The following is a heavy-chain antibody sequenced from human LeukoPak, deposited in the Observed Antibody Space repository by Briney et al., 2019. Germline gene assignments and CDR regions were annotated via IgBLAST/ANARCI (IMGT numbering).Heavy chain of an antibody. V-gene: IGHV4-34*01. Sequence: SETLSLTCAAYGGSFSGYYWSWIRQPPGKGLEWIGEINHSGSTNYNPSLKSRVTISVDTSKNQFSLKLSSVTAADTAVYYCAGGVRYSSSWPLDYWGQGTLVTVSS. J-gene: IGHJ4*02. CDR1: GGSFSGYY. CDR3: AGGVRYSSSWPLDY. CDR2: INHSGST. D-gene: IGHD6-13*01.